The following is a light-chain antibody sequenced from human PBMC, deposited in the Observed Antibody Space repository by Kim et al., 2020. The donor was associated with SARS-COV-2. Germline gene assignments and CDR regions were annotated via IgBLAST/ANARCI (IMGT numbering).Light chain of an antibody. CDR3: GTWDSSLRAGV. CDR1: SSNIGKSY. CDR2: DNN. J-gene: IGLJ3*02. V-gene: IGLV1-51*01. Sequence: GQRVTNACSGSSSNIGKSYVSGYQQVPGTAPKLLMYDNNRRPSGIPYRFSGSKSGTSATLDITGLQTGDEAHYFCGTWDSSLRAGVFGGGTKVTVL.